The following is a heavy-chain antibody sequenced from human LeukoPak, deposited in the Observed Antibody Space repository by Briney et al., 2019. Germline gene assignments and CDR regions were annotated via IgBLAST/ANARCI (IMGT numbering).Heavy chain of an antibody. CDR2: INPNSGGT. V-gene: IGHV1-2*02. CDR3: ARAALYYYYMDV. J-gene: IGHJ6*03. Sequence: ASVTVSCKASGYTFTGYYMHWVRQAPGQGLEWMGWINPNSGGTNYAQKFQGRVTMTRDTSISTAYTELSRLRSDDTAVYYCARAALYYYYMDVWGKGTTVTVSS. CDR1: GYTFTGYY.